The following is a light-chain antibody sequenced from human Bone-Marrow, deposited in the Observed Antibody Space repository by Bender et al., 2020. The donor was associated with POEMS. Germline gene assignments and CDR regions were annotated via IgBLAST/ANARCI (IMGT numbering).Light chain of an antibody. J-gene: IGLJ2*01. CDR1: KLGENH. CDR3: QSADSTNTYVV. V-gene: IGLV3-25*03. Sequence: SYELTQSPSVSVSPGQTATISCSGNKLGENHVSWYQQKPGQAPVLVMSKDTERPSGIPERFSGSSSGTEVTLTISGVQAEDEADYHCQSADSTNTYVVFGGGTKLTVL. CDR2: KDT.